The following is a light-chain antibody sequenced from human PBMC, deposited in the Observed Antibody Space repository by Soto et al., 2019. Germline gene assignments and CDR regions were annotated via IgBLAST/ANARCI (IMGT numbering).Light chain of an antibody. V-gene: IGLV7-46*01. CDR2: DAN. Sequence: QAVVTQEPSLTVSPGGTVTLTCGSSTGAVTSGHYPYWFQQKPGQAPKTLIYDANNKYSWTPARFSGSLFGGKAALTLSGAQPEDEAVYYCLLQYNHLRVFGGGTKLTVL. J-gene: IGLJ3*02. CDR1: TGAVTSGHY. CDR3: LLQYNHLRV.